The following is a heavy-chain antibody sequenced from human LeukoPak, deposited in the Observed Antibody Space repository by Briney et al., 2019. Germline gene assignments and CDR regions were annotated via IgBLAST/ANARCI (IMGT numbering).Heavy chain of an antibody. CDR1: GFTFSSYG. V-gene: IGHV3-30*03. D-gene: IGHD6-19*01. CDR3: ARAVADYFDY. CDR2: ILYDGSNK. J-gene: IGHJ4*02. Sequence: GGSLRLSCSTSGFTFSSYGMHWVRQAPGKGLEWVAVILYDGSNKYYADSVKGRFTISRDNSKNTLYLQMNSLRAEDTAVYYCARAVADYFDYWGQGTLVTVSS.